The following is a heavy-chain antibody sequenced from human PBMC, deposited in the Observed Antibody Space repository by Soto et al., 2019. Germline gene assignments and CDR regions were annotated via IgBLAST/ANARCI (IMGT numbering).Heavy chain of an antibody. CDR2: ISGDGRT. D-gene: IGHD3-22*01. CDR1: GFTFSDSV. J-gene: IGHJ4*02. V-gene: IGHV3-23*01. Sequence: SGGSLRLSCVGSGFTFSDSVMAWVRQAPGKGLEWLSAISGDGRTQYAGSVTGRFSISRDNSKNTLYLQMSSLRAEDTAAYYCVKWHTSNFDSLPFTGFDYWGQGTQVTVSS. CDR3: VKWHTSNFDSLPFTGFDY.